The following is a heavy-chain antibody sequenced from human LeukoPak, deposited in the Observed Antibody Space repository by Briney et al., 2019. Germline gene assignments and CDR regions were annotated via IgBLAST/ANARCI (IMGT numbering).Heavy chain of an antibody. CDR1: GDSITSGSYY. CDR2: IFISGGT. D-gene: IGHD3/OR15-3a*01. V-gene: IGHV4-61*02. J-gene: IGHJ2*01. CDR3: TRNSGIIFGFRYSDL. Sequence: PSETLSLTCTVSGDSITSGSYYWSWIRQPAGKGLEWIGRIFISGGTNYNPSLRSRVTMSLDTSKNQFSLKLSSVTAADTAVYYCTRNSGIIFGFRYSDLWGRGTLVTVSS.